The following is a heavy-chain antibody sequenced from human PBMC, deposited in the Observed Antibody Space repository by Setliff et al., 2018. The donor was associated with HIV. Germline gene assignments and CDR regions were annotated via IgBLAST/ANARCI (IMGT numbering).Heavy chain of an antibody. V-gene: IGHV4-59*01. Sequence: KASETLSLTCTVSGGSISSYYWSWIRQPPGKGLEWIGYIYYSGSTNYNPSLKSRVTISVDTSKNQFSLKLSSVTAADTAVYYCARVPVVRATFDYWGQGTLVTVPQ. CDR1: GGSISSYY. CDR3: ARVPVVRATFDY. J-gene: IGHJ4*02. D-gene: IGHD3-10*01. CDR2: IYYSGST.